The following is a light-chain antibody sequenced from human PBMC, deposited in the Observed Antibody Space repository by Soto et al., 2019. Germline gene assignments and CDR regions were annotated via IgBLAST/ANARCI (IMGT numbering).Light chain of an antibody. CDR2: WSS. CDR3: QQYQNLPFT. V-gene: IGKV4-1*01. CDR1: QSVLHSSNGNNY. Sequence: DIEMTQSPDSLSVSLGERATINCRSSQSVLHSSNGNNYIAWYQQKPGQPPKLLIYWSSTRESGVPDRFIGSGSGTDFTLTVSSLQAEDVAVYYCQQYQNLPFTFGPGTKVHIK. J-gene: IGKJ3*01.